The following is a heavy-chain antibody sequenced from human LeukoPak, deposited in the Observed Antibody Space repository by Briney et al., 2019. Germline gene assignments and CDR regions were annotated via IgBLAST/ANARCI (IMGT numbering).Heavy chain of an antibody. J-gene: IGHJ4*02. V-gene: IGHV3-30*02. CDR3: VRDLEYSSSSVSGRSFDY. CDR1: GFTFSSYG. CDR2: IRYDGSNK. Sequence: PGGSLRLSCAASGFTFSSYGMHWVRQAPGKGLEWVAFIRYDGSNKYYADSVKGRFTISRDNSKNTLYLQMNSLRAEDTAVYYCVRDLEYSSSSVSGRSFDYWGQGTLVTVSS. D-gene: IGHD6-6*01.